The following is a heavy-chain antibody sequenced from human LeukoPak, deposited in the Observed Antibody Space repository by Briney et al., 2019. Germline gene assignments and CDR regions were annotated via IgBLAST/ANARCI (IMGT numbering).Heavy chain of an antibody. J-gene: IGHJ4*02. CDR3: ARDMVRGVPLDY. D-gene: IGHD3-10*01. V-gene: IGHV3-11*01. CDR1: GFTFSDYY. CDR2: ISSSGTTI. Sequence: GGSLRLSCAASGFTFSDYYMSWIRQAPGKGLEWVSYISSSGTTIYYADSVKGRFTISRDNAKNSLYLQMNSLRAEDTAVYYCARDMVRGVPLDYWGQGTLVTVSS.